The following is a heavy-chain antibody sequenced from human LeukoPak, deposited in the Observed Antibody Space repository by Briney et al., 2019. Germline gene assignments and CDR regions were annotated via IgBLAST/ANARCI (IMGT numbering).Heavy chain of an antibody. CDR3: ARADSSGWYFSGWFDP. D-gene: IGHD6-19*01. J-gene: IGHJ5*02. Sequence: SETLSLTCTVSGYSISSGYYWGWIRQPPGKGLEWIGSIYHSGSTNYNPSLKSRVTISVDTSKNQFSLNLTSLTAADTAVYYCARADSSGWYFSGWFDPWGQGTLVTVSS. V-gene: IGHV4-38-2*02. CDR2: IYHSGST. CDR1: GYSISSGYY.